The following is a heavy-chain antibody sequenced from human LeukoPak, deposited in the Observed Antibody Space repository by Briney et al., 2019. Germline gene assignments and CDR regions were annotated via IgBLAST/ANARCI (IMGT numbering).Heavy chain of an antibody. J-gene: IGHJ4*02. D-gene: IGHD7-27*01. Sequence: GGSLRLSCAASGFTFSTFWMHWVRQTPGKGLVWVSRISNDGSTTHYADSVKGRFTISRDNAKNTLFLHMNSLRAEDTAVYYCNVRWGPNSDYWGQGTLVIVSS. CDR3: NVRWGPNSDY. CDR1: GFTFSTFW. V-gene: IGHV3-74*01. CDR2: ISNDGSTT.